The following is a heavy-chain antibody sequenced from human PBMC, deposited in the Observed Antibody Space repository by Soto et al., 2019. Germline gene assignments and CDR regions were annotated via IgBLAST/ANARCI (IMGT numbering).Heavy chain of an antibody. CDR2: IYYVGST. CDR1: GGSISSGGYY. D-gene: IGHD1-1*01. Sequence: PSETLSLTCTVSGGSISSGGYYWGWIRQPPGKGLEWIGSIYYVGSTDYNPSLKSRVTISVDTSKNRFSLRLSSVTAADTAVYYCAKNTTRSSGFDIWGQGTMVTVSS. J-gene: IGHJ3*02. V-gene: IGHV4-39*01. CDR3: AKNTTRSSGFDI.